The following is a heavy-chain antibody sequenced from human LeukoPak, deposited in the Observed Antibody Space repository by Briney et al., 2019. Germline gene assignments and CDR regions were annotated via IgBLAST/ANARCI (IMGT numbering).Heavy chain of an antibody. CDR3: TTYRSGHY. J-gene: IGHJ4*02. Sequence: GGSLRLSCAASGFTFSDSDIHWVRQASGKGLEWVGRITTKRSNYATAYTASVKGRFTISSHDSENTAYSQMNSLKTEDTALYYCTTYRSGHYWGQGTLVTVSS. D-gene: IGHD6-19*01. V-gene: IGHV3-73*01. CDR1: GFTFSDSD. CDR2: ITTKRSNYAT.